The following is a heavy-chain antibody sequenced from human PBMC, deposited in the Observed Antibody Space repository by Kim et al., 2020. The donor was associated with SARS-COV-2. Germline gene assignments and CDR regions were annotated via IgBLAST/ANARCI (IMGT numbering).Heavy chain of an antibody. J-gene: IGHJ5*02. CDR1: GGSISTYY. CDR3: SRDAGYGGWFDP. Sequence: SETLTLTCTVSGGSISTYYWSWIRQPPGKGLEWIGYIYNSGSTNYNTSRKSRVTTTVDTAKNQSSLKLSSVTAADTAGYYFSRDAGYGGWFDPWGQGTLVTVSS. D-gene: IGHD5-18*01. V-gene: IGHV4-59*12. CDR2: IYNSGST.